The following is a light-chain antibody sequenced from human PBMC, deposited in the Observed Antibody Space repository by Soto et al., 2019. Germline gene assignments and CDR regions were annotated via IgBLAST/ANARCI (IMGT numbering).Light chain of an antibody. Sequence: SVLTQPASVSGSPGQSITISCTGTSSDVGGYNYVSWYQLHPGKAPKLMVYEVSNRPSGVSNRFSGSKSGNTASLTISGLQAEDEADYYCSSYTTSNTYVFGTGTKVTVL. CDR2: EVS. V-gene: IGLV2-14*01. J-gene: IGLJ1*01. CDR1: SSDVGGYNY. CDR3: SSYTTSNTYV.